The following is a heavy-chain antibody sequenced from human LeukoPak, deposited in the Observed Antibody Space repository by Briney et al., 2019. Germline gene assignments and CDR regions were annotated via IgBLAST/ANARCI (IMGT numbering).Heavy chain of an antibody. CDR1: GYTFTSYD. CDR2: MNPNSGNT. Sequence: GASAKVSCKASGYTFTSYDINWVRQATGQGLEWRGWMNPNSGNTGYAQKFQGRVTMTRNTSISTAYMELSSLRSEDTAVYYCARGRLYEAAAGDFDYWGQGTLVTVSS. V-gene: IGHV1-8*01. D-gene: IGHD6-13*01. J-gene: IGHJ4*02. CDR3: ARGRLYEAAAGDFDY.